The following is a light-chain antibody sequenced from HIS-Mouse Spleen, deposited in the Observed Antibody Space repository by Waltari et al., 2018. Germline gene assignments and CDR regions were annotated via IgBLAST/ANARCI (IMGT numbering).Light chain of an antibody. V-gene: IGLV2-14*03. J-gene: IGLJ3*02. CDR3: SSYTSSSTWV. CDR2: DVR. CDR1: SSDVGGYNY. Sequence: QSALTQPASVSGSPGQSITISCTGTSSDVGGYNYVSWYQQHPGKAPKLMIYDVRNPRSGVSNRCSGSKSGNTASLTIYGLQAEDEADYYCSSYTSSSTWVFGGGTKLTVL.